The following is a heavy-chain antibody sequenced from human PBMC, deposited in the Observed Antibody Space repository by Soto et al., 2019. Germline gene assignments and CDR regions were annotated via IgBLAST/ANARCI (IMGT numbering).Heavy chain of an antibody. CDR3: AREIHSSSGYFGMDV. V-gene: IGHV3-21*01. CDR2: ISDSSRYI. Sequence: VGSLRLSCAASGFTFSTYSMNWVRQAPEKGLEWVSSISDSSRYIYNADSVKGRFTISRDNAKNSLYLQMNSLRAEDTAVYYCAREIHSSSGYFGMDVWGQGTTVTVSS. J-gene: IGHJ6*02. D-gene: IGHD6-6*01. CDR1: GFTFSTYS.